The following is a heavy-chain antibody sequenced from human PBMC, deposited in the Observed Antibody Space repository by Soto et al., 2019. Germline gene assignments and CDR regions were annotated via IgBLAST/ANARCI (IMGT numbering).Heavy chain of an antibody. CDR3: ARRLFSSTWPSYFDF. V-gene: IGHV4-39*01. J-gene: IGHJ4*02. CDR1: GGSISSSGYY. D-gene: IGHD6-13*01. Sequence: SETLSLTCTVSGGSISSSGYYWGWIRQPPGKGLEWIGCIHYSGSTYYNPSLRSRVTSSVDTSKNQVSLRVSSVTAADAAVYYCARRLFSSTWPSYFDFWGQGTLVTVSS. CDR2: IHYSGST.